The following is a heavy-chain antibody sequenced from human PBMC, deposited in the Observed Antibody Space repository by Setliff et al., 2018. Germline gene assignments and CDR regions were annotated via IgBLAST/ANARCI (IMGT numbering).Heavy chain of an antibody. V-gene: IGHV1-18*04. D-gene: IGHD3-22*01. CDR3: ARGIYYFDIMGDP. CDR2: IRPHNGNT. J-gene: IGHJ5*02. CDR1: GYTLTNYY. Sequence: ASVKVSCKASGYTLTNYYMHWVRQAPGQGLEWMGWIRPHNGNTAYAQKFQDRVILTTDTSTTTVYMELRSLRSDDTAVYYCARGIYYFDIMGDPWGQGTLVT.